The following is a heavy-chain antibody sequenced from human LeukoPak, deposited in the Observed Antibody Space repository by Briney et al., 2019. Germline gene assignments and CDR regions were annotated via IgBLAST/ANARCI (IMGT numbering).Heavy chain of an antibody. CDR3: ARGGGVGATSIDY. CDR1: GGSFSGYY. V-gene: IGHV4-34*01. Sequence: SETLSLTCAVYGGSFSGYYWSWIRQPPGKGLEWIGEINHSGSTNYNPSLKSRVTMSVDTSKNQFSLKLSSVTAADTAVYYCARGGGVGATSIDYWGQGTLVTVSS. J-gene: IGHJ4*02. D-gene: IGHD1-26*01. CDR2: INHSGST.